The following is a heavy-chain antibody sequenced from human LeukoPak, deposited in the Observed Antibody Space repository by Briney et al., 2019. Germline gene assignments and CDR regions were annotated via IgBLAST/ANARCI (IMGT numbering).Heavy chain of an antibody. D-gene: IGHD1-1*01. CDR2: IKPDGSAE. V-gene: IGHV3-7*01. CDR1: GFTFSSNW. Sequence: GGSLRLSCATSGFTFSSNWMSWVRHAPGRGLEWVANIKPDGSAEYYAASVKGRFTVSRDNAKNSLFLQMNSLTAEDTAIYYCAIATTGRGAFGSWGQGALVSVSS. CDR3: AIATTGRGAFGS. J-gene: IGHJ4*02.